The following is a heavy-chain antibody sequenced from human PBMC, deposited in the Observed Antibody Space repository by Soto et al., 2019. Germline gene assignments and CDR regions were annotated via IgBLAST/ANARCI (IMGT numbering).Heavy chain of an antibody. CDR1: GFTFSSSA. CDR3: AKELHRDGGGWYRFDYFGN. CDR2: ISGSGGTT. D-gene: IGHD6-19*01. J-gene: IGHJ4*02. V-gene: IGHV3-23*01. Sequence: GGSLRLSCAASGFTFSSSAMIWVRQAPGKGLEWVSGISGSGGTTYYADSVKGRFTISRDNSKNTLYLQMNSLGAEDTALYYCAKELHRDGGGWYRFDYFGNWGQGTLVTVSS.